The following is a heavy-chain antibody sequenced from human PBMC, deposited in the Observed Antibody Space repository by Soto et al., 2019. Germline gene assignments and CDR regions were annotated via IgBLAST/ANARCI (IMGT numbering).Heavy chain of an antibody. V-gene: IGHV5-51*01. Sequence: PGESLKISCKGSGYSFTSYWIGWVRQMPGKGLEWMGIIYPGDSDTRYSPSFQGQVTISADKSISTAYLQWSSLKASDTAMYHCARRYDSSGYYYWDLDYWGQGTLVTVS. D-gene: IGHD3-22*01. CDR2: IYPGDSDT. J-gene: IGHJ4*02. CDR1: GYSFTSYW. CDR3: ARRYDSSGYYYWDLDY.